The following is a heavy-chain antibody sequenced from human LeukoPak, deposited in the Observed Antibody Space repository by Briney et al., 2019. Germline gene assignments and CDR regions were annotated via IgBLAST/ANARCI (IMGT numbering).Heavy chain of an antibody. CDR2: IIPILGVP. Sequence: SVKVTCKASGGTFSSYTISWVRQAPGQGLEWMGRIIPILGVPNYAQKFQGRVTITADKSTSTAYMELSSLRSEDTAVYYCARGLTGYYDFWSGYYLDYWGQGTLVTVSS. V-gene: IGHV1-69*02. CDR1: GGTFSSYT. D-gene: IGHD3-3*01. J-gene: IGHJ4*02. CDR3: ARGLTGYYDFWSGYYLDY.